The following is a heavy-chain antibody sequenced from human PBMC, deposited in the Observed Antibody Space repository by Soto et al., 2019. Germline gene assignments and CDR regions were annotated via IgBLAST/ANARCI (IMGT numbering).Heavy chain of an antibody. D-gene: IGHD3-10*01. V-gene: IGHV3-43*01. CDR1: GFTFDDYT. CDR2: ISWDGGST. Sequence: EVQLVESGGVVVQPGGSLRLSCAASGFTFDDYTMHWVRQAPGKGLEWVSLISWDGGSTYYADSVKGRFTISRDNSKNSLYQQMISLRTEDTALYYCAKVRPRNAVRGVTVDYWGQGTLVTVSA. J-gene: IGHJ4*02. CDR3: AKVRPRNAVRGVTVDY.